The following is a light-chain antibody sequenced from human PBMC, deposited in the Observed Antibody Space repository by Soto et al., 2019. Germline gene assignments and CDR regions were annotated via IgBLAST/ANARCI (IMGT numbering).Light chain of an antibody. CDR3: CSYAGSSTLYV. CDR2: EDN. J-gene: IGLJ1*01. CDR1: SSDIGSYNL. V-gene: IGLV2-23*01. Sequence: QSALTQPASVSGSPGQSITISCTGTSSDIGSYNLVSWYQQHPGKAPKLMIYEDNKRPSGVSNRFSGSKSGNTASLTISGLQAEDEADYYCCSYAGSSTLYVFGTGTKLTVL.